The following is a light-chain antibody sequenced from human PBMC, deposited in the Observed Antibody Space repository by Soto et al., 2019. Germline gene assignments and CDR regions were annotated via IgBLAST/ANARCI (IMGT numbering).Light chain of an antibody. CDR3: QPSYSTLWT. CDR2: AAS. J-gene: IGKJ1*01. CDR1: QSISSY. V-gene: IGKV1-39*01. Sequence: DIQMTQSPSSLSASVGDRVTITCRASQSISSYLNWYQQKPGKAPKLLIYAASSLQSGVPSRFSGSGSGTDFTPTISSLQPEDFQTYYCQPSYSTLWTLGQGTNVDIK.